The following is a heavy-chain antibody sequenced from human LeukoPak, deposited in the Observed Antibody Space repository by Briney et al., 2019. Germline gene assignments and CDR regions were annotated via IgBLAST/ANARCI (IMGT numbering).Heavy chain of an antibody. CDR2: LYYSGST. CDR3: TVRALGGVLVVDVPKRPTDNWFDP. D-gene: IGHD2-8*02. CDR1: GGSISSGDYY. J-gene: IGHJ5*02. Sequence: SETLSLTCTVSGGSISSGDYYWSWIRQPPGKGLEWIGYLYYSGSTYYNPSLKSRVTISVDTSKNQFSLKLSSVTAADTAVYYCTVRALGGVLVVDVPKRPTDNWFDPWGQGTLVTVSS. V-gene: IGHV4-30-4*01.